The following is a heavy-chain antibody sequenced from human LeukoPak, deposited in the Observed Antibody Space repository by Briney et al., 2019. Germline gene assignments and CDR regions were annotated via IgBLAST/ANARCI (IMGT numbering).Heavy chain of an antibody. Sequence: PGGSLRLSCAASGFTFSSYWMNWVRQDPGKGLEWVSSISSSSSYIYYADSVKGRFTISRDNARNSLYLQMNSLRAEDTAVYYCARVNGIAAAGDPFDYWGQGTLVTVSS. V-gene: IGHV3-21*01. CDR1: GFTFSSYW. CDR2: ISSSSSYI. J-gene: IGHJ4*02. D-gene: IGHD6-13*01. CDR3: ARVNGIAAAGDPFDY.